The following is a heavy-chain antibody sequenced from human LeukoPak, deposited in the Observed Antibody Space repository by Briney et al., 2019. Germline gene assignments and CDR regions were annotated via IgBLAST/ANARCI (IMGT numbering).Heavy chain of an antibody. CDR3: ARAAGASGRMY. J-gene: IGHJ4*02. Sequence: GGSLRLSCAASGFTVSSKHMTWVRQAPGKGLEWVSVVYSGGTTYYADSVKGRFTISRDNSKNTLYLQMNNLRVDDTAMYFCARAAGASGRMYWGQETLVTVSS. CDR2: VYSGGTT. D-gene: IGHD6-13*01. CDR1: GFTVSSKH. V-gene: IGHV3-53*01.